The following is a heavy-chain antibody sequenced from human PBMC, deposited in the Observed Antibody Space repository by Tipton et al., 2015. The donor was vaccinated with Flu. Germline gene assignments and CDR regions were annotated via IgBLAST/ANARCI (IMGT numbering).Heavy chain of an antibody. D-gene: IGHD3-10*02. CDR1: GGSISDFY. CDR3: ARLSYYDVDLKNFYFDH. V-gene: IGHV4-59*08. CDR2: TYFGGST. J-gene: IGHJ4*02. Sequence: TLSLTCTVSGGSISDFYWSWIRQPPGKGLEWIGYTYFGGSTNYNPSLKSRVTMSEDTSKSQFSLMLRSVTAADTAVYYCARLSYYDVDLKNFYFDHWGQGALVTVSS.